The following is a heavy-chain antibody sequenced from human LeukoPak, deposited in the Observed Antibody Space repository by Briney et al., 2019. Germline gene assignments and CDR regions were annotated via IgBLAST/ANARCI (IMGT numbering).Heavy chain of an antibody. CDR2: ISSGGSTS. D-gene: IGHD3/OR15-3a*01. Sequence: PPGGSLRLSWVAAGFTVSRYEMNWVRQVPGKGLEWVSYISSGGSTSHYADSVKGRFTIARDNAKSSLYLQMNSLRAEDTAVYYCARDETGLGATNVDYWGQGTLVTVSS. V-gene: IGHV3-48*03. CDR3: ARDETGLGATNVDY. CDR1: GFTVSRYE. J-gene: IGHJ4*02.